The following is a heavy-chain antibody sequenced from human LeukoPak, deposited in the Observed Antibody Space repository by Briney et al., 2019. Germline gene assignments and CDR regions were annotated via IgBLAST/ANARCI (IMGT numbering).Heavy chain of an antibody. Sequence: PGGSLRLSCAASGFTFSSYAMSWVRQAPGKGLEWVSAISGSGGSTHYADSVKGRFTISRDNSKNTLYLQMNSLRAEDTAVYYCATRGYCSSTSCAGVGYYYYGMDVWGQGTTVTVSS. D-gene: IGHD2-2*01. J-gene: IGHJ6*02. CDR2: ISGSGGST. V-gene: IGHV3-23*01. CDR1: GFTFSSYA. CDR3: ATRGYCSSTSCAGVGYYYYGMDV.